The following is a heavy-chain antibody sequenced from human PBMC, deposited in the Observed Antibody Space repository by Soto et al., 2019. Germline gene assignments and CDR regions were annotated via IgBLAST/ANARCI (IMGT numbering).Heavy chain of an antibody. J-gene: IGHJ4*02. CDR1: GGSFSGYY. CDR2: IIHSGDST. D-gene: IGHD6-13*01. Sequence: TSETLSLTCAVYGGSFSGYYWSWIRQPPGKGLEWVSKIIHSGDSTYYADSVKGRFTISRDNSKNTVYLQMNSLRAEDTAVYYCATGQQLGYWGQGTLVTVSS. V-gene: IGHV3-23*01. CDR3: ATGQQLGY.